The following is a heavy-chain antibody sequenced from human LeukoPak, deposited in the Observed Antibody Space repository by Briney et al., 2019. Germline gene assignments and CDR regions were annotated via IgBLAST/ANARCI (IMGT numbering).Heavy chain of an antibody. D-gene: IGHD2-15*01. CDR3: ARVEEGLYCSGGSCYPFDY. Sequence: GGSLRLSCAASGFTFSSYSMNWVRQAPGKGLEWVSYISSSSSTIYYADSVKGRFTISRDNAKNSLYLQMNSLRAEDTAVYYCARVEEGLYCSGGSCYPFDYWGQGTLVTVSS. V-gene: IGHV3-48*01. CDR2: ISSSSSTI. J-gene: IGHJ4*02. CDR1: GFTFSSYS.